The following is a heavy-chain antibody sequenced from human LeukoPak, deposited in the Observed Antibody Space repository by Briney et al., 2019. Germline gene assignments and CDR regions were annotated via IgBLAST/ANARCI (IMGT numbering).Heavy chain of an antibody. V-gene: IGHV1-18*01. CDR3: ARDLSYDILTGPYKGGWFDP. Sequence: ASVKVSCKASGYTFTSYGISWVRQAPGQGLEWMGWISAYNGNTNYAQKLQGRGTMTTDTSTSTAYMELRSLRSDDTAVYYCARDLSYDILTGPYKGGWFDPWGQGTLVTVSS. CDR2: ISAYNGNT. D-gene: IGHD3-9*01. J-gene: IGHJ5*02. CDR1: GYTFTSYG.